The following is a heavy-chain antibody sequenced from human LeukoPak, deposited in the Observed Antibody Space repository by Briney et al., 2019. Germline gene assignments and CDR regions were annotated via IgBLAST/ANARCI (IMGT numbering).Heavy chain of an antibody. V-gene: IGHV3-30*03. J-gene: IGHJ4*02. CDR2: ISYDGSNK. CDR1: GFTFSSYG. D-gene: IGHD2-21*02. CDR3: APGDWDY. Sequence: GGSLRLSCAASGFTFSSYGMHWVRQAPGKGLEWVAVISYDGSNKYYADSVKGRFTISRDNSKNTLYLQMNSLRAEDTAVYYCAPGDWDYWGQGTLVTVSS.